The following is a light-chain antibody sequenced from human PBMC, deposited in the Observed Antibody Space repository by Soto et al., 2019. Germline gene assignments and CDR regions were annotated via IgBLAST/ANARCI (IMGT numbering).Light chain of an antibody. J-gene: IGKJ1*01. CDR3: QEYSSFSWT. CDR1: QSINTW. V-gene: IGKV1-5*01. CDR2: DAS. Sequence: DIQMTQSPSTLSASVVDRVTITCRASQSINTWLAWYQQKPGKAPELLIYDASSLEGGVPSRFGGSGSGTEFTLTISSLQPDDFATYYCQEYSSFSWTFGQGTKVDIK.